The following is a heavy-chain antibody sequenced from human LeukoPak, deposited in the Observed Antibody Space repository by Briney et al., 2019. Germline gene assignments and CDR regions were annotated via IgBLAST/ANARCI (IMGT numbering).Heavy chain of an antibody. D-gene: IGHD6-13*01. V-gene: IGHV3-7*01. Sequence: GGSLRLSCAASGFTFSSYWMSWVRQAPGKGLEWVANIKQDGSEKYYVDSVKGRFTISRDNAKNSLYLQMNSLRAEDTAVYYCMANYSSSWYYSDYWGQGTLVTVSS. CDR3: MANYSSSWYYSDY. CDR2: IKQDGSEK. CDR1: GFTFSSYW. J-gene: IGHJ4*02.